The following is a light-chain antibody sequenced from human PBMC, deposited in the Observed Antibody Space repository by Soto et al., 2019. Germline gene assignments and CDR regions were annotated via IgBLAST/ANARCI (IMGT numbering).Light chain of an antibody. CDR2: GAA. Sequence: EIVLTQSPGTLSLSPGERATLSCRASQSVTSSYLAWYQQKPGQALRLLIYGAASRATGIPDKFSGSGSGTDFTLTISRLEPEDFAVYYCQQYGSSPFTIGPGTKVEIK. V-gene: IGKV3-20*01. J-gene: IGKJ3*01. CDR1: QSVTSSY. CDR3: QQYGSSPFT.